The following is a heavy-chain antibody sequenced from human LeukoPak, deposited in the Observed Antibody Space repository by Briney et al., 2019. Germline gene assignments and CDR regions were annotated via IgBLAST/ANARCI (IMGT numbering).Heavy chain of an antibody. J-gene: IGHJ4*02. CDR1: GYTFTSYY. V-gene: IGHV1-46*01. CDR2: INPSGGST. Sequence: ASVKVSCKASGYTFTSYYMHWVRQAPGQGLEWMGIINPSGGSTSYAQKFQGRVTMTRDMSTSTVYMELSSLRSEDTAVYYCARELQTTVTTGYYFDYWGQGALVTVSS. CDR3: ARELQTTVTTGYYFDY. D-gene: IGHD4-17*01.